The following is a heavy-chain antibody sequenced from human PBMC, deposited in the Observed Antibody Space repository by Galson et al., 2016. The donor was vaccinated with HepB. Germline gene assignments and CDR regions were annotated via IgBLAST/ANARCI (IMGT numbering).Heavy chain of an antibody. J-gene: IGHJ4*02. V-gene: IGHV3-30*18. CDR1: GFTFSSYG. D-gene: IGHD5-18*01. CDR3: AKGGVWIQLWLSFDY. CDR2: ISYDGTNK. Sequence: SLRLSCAASGFTFSSYGMHWARQAPGKGLEWVAVISYDGTNKYYADSVKGRFTISRDNSKNTLYLQMNSLRAEDTAVYYCAKGGVWIQLWLSFDYWGQGTLVTVSS.